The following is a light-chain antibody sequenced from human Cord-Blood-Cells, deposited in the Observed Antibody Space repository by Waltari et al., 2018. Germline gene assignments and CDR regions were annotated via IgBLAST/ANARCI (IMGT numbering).Light chain of an antibody. CDR2: YYSDSDK. Sequence: QPVLTQPLSSPASPAESARLTCTLPSDINVGSYNIYWYQQTPGSPPRYLLYYYSDSDKGQGSGVPSRFSGSKDASANTGILLISGLQSEDEADYYCMIWPSNAWVFGGGTKLTVL. J-gene: IGLJ3*02. V-gene: IGLV5-37*01. CDR3: MIWPSNAWV. CDR1: SDINVGSYN.